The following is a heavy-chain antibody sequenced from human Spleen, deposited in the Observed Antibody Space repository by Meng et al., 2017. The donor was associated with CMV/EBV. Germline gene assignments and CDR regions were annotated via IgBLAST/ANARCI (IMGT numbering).Heavy chain of an antibody. V-gene: IGHV4-39*07. CDR1: GGSTRSSGYY. CDR3: VRDRCTGGHCYYGMDV. D-gene: IGHD2-8*02. Sequence: SETLSLTCTVSGGSTRSSGYYWGWIRQPPGKGLEWIGSIYYSGSTYYHLSLKSRVTISIDTSKNQFSLNLNSATAADTAVYYCVRDRCTGGHCYYGMDVWGQGTTVTVSS. CDR2: IYYSGST. J-gene: IGHJ6*02.